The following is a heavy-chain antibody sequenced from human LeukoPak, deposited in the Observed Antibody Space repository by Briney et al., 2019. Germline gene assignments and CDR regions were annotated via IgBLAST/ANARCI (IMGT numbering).Heavy chain of an antibody. CDR1: GGSISSYY. CDR2: IYYSGST. D-gene: IGHD6-19*01. Sequence: SETLSLTCTVSGGSISSYYWSWIRQPPGKGLEWIGYIYYSGSTNYNPSLKSRVTISVDTSKNQFSLKLSSVTAADTAVYYCARRFGYSSDWYGAMDVWGQGTTVTVSS. CDR3: ARRFGYSSDWYGAMDV. J-gene: IGHJ6*02. V-gene: IGHV4-59*08.